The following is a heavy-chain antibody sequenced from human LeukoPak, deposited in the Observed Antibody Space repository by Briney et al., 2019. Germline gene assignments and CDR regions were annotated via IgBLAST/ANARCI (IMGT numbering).Heavy chain of an antibody. V-gene: IGHV4-59*01. Sequence: SETLSLTCTVSGGSISSYYWSWIRQPPGKGLEWIGYIYYSGSTNYNPSLKSRVTISVDTSKNQFSLKLSSVTAADTAVYYCARDFRGSVDAFDIWGQGTMVAVSS. CDR1: GGSISSYY. CDR3: ARDFRGSVDAFDI. J-gene: IGHJ3*02. CDR2: IYYSGST.